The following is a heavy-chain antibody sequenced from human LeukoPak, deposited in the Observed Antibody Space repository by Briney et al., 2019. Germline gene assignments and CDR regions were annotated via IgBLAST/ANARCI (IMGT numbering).Heavy chain of an antibody. CDR3: ASLRGTSSSNAFDI. D-gene: IGHD6-13*01. J-gene: IGHJ3*02. CDR1: GYTFTSYG. V-gene: IGHV1-69*06. Sequence: SVKVSCKASGYTFTSYGISWVRQAPGQGLEWMGGIIPIFGTANYAQKFQGRVTITADKSTSTAYMELSSLRSEDTAVYYCASLRGTSSSNAFDIWGQGTMVTVSS. CDR2: IIPIFGTA.